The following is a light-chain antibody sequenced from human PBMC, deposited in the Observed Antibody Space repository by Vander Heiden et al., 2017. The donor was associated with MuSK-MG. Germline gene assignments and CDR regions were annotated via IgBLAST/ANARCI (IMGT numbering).Light chain of an antibody. CDR3: QQYDNP. J-gene: IGKJ3*01. V-gene: IGKV1-33*01. CDR2: DAS. CDR1: QDISNY. Sequence: DIQMTQSPSSLSASVGDRVTITCQASQDISNYLNWYQQKPGKAPKLLIYDASNLETGVPSRFSGSGSGTDFTFTISSLQPEDIATYYGQQYDNPVGHGTKVDIK.